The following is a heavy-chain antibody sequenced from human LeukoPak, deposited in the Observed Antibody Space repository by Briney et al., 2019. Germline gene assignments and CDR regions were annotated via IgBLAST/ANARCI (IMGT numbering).Heavy chain of an antibody. D-gene: IGHD3-22*01. CDR2: IHDSGRT. CDR3: TREGISSGVSDF. Sequence: PSETLSLTCTVSGGSISSYYWDWIRQPPGKGLEWIGSIHDSGRTYYKPSLKSRVTISLDTSKNQFSLQLSSVTVADTAVYYCTREGISSGVSDFWGQGTLVTVSS. CDR1: GGSISSYY. J-gene: IGHJ4*02. V-gene: IGHV4-39*07.